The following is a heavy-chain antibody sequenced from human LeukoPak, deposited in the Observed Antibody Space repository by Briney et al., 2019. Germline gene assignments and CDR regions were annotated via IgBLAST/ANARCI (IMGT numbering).Heavy chain of an antibody. Sequence: SETLSLTCTVSGGSITSSSYYWGWIRQPPGKGLEWIASIYYSGSTYYNPSLKSRVTISVDTSKNQFSLKLSSVTAADTAVYYCARERADILTGYYIRWFDPWGQGTLVTVSS. CDR2: IYYSGST. J-gene: IGHJ5*02. CDR1: GGSITSSSYY. V-gene: IGHV4-39*07. D-gene: IGHD3-9*01. CDR3: ARERADILTGYYIRWFDP.